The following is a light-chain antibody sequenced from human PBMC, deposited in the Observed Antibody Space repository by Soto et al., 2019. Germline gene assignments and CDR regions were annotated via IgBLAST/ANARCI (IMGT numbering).Light chain of an antibody. J-gene: IGKJ1*01. Sequence: EIVLTQSPAILSLSPGERATLSCRASQAVRSSHLAWYQQKPGQAPRLVLFSTSARGTGIPARFIGGGSGTDFTLTISTLEPEDFAMYYCHQYDTSPRTFGQGTKVEIK. CDR3: HQYDTSPRT. CDR1: QAVRSSH. CDR2: STS. V-gene: IGKV3-20*01.